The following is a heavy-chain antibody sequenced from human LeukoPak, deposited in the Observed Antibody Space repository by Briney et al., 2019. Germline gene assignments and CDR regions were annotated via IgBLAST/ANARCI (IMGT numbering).Heavy chain of an antibody. CDR2: FYYTGKT. CDR1: GGSINSGDYY. J-gene: IGHJ5*02. V-gene: IGHV4-30-4*01. CDR3: ARTGFTYGSAGS. Sequence: SQTLSLTCTVSGGSINSGDYYWSWVRQPPGKGLEWIGCFYYTGKTFYNPSLQSRVAISGDTAKNQVSLRVTSVTAADTALYYCARTGFTYGSAGSWGQGTLVTVSA. D-gene: IGHD5-18*01.